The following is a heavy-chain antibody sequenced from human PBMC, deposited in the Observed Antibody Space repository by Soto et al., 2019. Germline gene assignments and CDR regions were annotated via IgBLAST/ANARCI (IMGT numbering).Heavy chain of an antibody. J-gene: IGHJ6*02. CDR1: GFSVGANY. CDR3: VRDKYRESWYRLHQFGLDV. D-gene: IGHD6-13*01. CDR2: LYAAGDT. Sequence: PAGSLRLSCAPSGFSVGANYMSWVRQAAGKGREWVSVLYAAGDTNYAESVKGRFIISRDNSKNTPFLQKNSLRAEDTAVYYCVRDKYRESWYRLHQFGLDVWGQGTTVTVSS. V-gene: IGHV3-53*01.